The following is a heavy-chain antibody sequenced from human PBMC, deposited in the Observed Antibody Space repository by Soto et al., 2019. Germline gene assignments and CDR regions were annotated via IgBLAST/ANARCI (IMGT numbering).Heavy chain of an antibody. CDR2: IYHDGSNK. CDR3: AREPRNNRRDYYAMDV. D-gene: IGHD2-21*01. V-gene: IGHV3-30*04. Sequence: GGSLRLSCAGSGFTXSNFEMHWVRQAPGKGLEWVAVIYHDGSNKYYADSVKGRFTISRDSSKNTLYLQMDSLTVEDTAVYYCAREPRNNRRDYYAMDVWGQGTTVTVSS. J-gene: IGHJ6*02. CDR1: GFTXSNFE.